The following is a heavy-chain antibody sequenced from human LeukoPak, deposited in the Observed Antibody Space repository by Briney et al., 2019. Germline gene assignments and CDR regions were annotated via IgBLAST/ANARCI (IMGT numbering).Heavy chain of an antibody. CDR2: INHSGST. CDR1: GGSFSGYY. V-gene: IGHV4-34*01. J-gene: IGHJ4*02. CDR3: ARLQHYGSGSYDY. D-gene: IGHD3-10*01. Sequence: SETLSLTCAVYGGSFSGYYWSWIRQPPGKGLEWIGEINHSGSTNYNPSLKSRVTISVDTSKNQFSLKLSSVTAADTAVYHCARLQHYGSGSYDYWGQGTLVTVSS.